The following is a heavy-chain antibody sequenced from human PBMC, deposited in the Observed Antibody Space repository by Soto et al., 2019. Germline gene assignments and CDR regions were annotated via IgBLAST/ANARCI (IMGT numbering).Heavy chain of an antibody. CDR2: IWYDGSNK. CDR3: ARDAGAYCSSTSCSRIGLLDY. J-gene: IGHJ4*02. V-gene: IGHV3-33*01. Sequence: GGSLRLSCAASGFTFSSYGMHWVRQAPGKGLEWVAVIWYDGSNKYYADSVKGRFTISRDNSKNTLYLQMNSLRAEDTAVYYCARDAGAYCSSTSCSRIGLLDYWGQGTLVTVSS. D-gene: IGHD2-2*01. CDR1: GFTFSSYG.